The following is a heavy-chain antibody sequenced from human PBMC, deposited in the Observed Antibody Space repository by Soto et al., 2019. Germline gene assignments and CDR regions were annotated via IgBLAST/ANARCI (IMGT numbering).Heavy chain of an antibody. CDR1: GGSISGYY. CDR2: IYYRGST. D-gene: IGHD6-13*01. V-gene: IGHV4-59*07. Sequence: QVQLQESGPGLVKPSDTLSLTCTVSGGSISGYYWSWIRQPPGKGLEYIGYIYYRGSTNYNPSLKSLVTMSVDTSRNQFSLKVNSVTAADTAVYYCARQQLLPFYYALDVWGQGTMVTVSS. CDR3: ARQQLLPFYYALDV. J-gene: IGHJ6*02.